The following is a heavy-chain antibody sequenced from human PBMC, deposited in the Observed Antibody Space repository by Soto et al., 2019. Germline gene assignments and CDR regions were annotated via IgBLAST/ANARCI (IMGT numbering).Heavy chain of an antibody. CDR3: ARAAYYYDRSGHYPLEY. CDR1: GYTFTKYY. J-gene: IGHJ4*02. V-gene: IGHV1-46*01. D-gene: IGHD3-22*01. Sequence: ASVKVSCKASGYTFTKYYLHWVRQAPGHGLEWVGIIGPSSGDTTNAQSFQGRLILTRDTSTSTVYLELSSLTSDDTAVYYCARAAYYYDRSGHYPLEYWGQGTQVTLSS. CDR2: IGPSSGDT.